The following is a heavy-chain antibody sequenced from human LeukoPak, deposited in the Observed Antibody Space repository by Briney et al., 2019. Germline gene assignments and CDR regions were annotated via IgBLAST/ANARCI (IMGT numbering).Heavy chain of an antibody. V-gene: IGHV5-51*01. CDR1: GYSFTSYW. CDR2: IYPGDSAT. D-gene: IGHD6-13*01. CDR3: AREWGEPAAGDAFDI. J-gene: IGHJ3*02. Sequence: GESLRISCKVSGYSFTSYWIGWVRQMPGKGLEWMGIIYPGDSATRYSPCFQGQVTISAAQSISTAYLQWSSLKASDTAMDYCAREWGEPAAGDAFDIWGQGTMVTVSS.